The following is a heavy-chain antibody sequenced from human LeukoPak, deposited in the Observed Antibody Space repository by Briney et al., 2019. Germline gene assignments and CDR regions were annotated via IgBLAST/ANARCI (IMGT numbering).Heavy chain of an antibody. D-gene: IGHD6-13*01. CDR2: INQDGSEK. J-gene: IGHJ2*01. CDR3: ARAAYSSTWYSRYFDL. V-gene: IGHV3-7*01. Sequence: GSLRLSCAASGFTFSSYWMSWVRQAPGKGLEWVANINQDGSEKYYVDSVKGRFTISRDNAKNSLYLQMNSLRAGDTAVYYCARAAYSSTWYSRYFDLWGRGTLVTVSS. CDR1: GFTFSSYW.